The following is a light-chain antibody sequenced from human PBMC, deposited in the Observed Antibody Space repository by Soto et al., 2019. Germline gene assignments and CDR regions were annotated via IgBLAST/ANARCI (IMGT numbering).Light chain of an antibody. J-gene: IGKJ5*01. V-gene: IGKV3-11*01. CDR1: ERISHS. CDR3: QLSQQRSSWPPIA. CDR2: DAS. Sequence: DIVLTQSPATLSLSPGNRVTLSCRANERISHSLAWYQQKPSQAPRILIYDASFRATGIPERFSGSGSGTDFTLSISSLEPEDFAVYYCQLSQQRSSWPPIAFGQGTRLEIK.